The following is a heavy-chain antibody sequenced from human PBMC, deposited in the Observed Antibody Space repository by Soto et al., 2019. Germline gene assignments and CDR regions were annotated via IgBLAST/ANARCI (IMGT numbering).Heavy chain of an antibody. CDR1: GGTFSSYA. D-gene: IGHD3-10*01. Sequence: SVKVSCKASGGTFSSYAISWVRQAPGQGLEWMGGIIPIFGTANYAQKFQGRVTITRDTSASTAFLELSSLRSEDTAVYYCARGRPRITMVRGDHWFDPWGQGTLVTVSS. CDR2: IIPIFGTA. CDR3: ARGRPRITMVRGDHWFDP. V-gene: IGHV1-69*05. J-gene: IGHJ5*02.